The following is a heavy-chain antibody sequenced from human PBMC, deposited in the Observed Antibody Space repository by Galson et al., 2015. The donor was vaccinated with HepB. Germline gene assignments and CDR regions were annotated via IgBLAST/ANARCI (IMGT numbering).Heavy chain of an antibody. J-gene: IGHJ6*03. CDR1: GYTFTSYG. D-gene: IGHD4-11*01. CDR2: ISAYNGNT. Sequence: SVKVSCKASGYTFTSYGISWVRQAPGQGLEWMGWISAYNGNTNYAQKLQGRVTMTTDTSTSTAYMELRSLRSDDTAVYYCAREMTTVPHYYYYMDVWGKGTTVTVSS. CDR3: AREMTTVPHYYYYMDV. V-gene: IGHV1-18*01.